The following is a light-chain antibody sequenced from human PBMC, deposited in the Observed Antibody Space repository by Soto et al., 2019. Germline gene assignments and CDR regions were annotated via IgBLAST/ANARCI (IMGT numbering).Light chain of an antibody. CDR2: EVS. CDR3: SSYTSSSTLYV. J-gene: IGLJ1*01. CDR1: SSDVGGYNY. Sequence: QSVLTQPASVSGSPGQSITISCTGTSSDVGGYNYVSWYQQHPGKAPKLMIFEVSSRPSGVSYRFSGSKSGNTASLTISGLQAEDEADYYCSSYTSSSTLYVFGSGTK. V-gene: IGLV2-14*01.